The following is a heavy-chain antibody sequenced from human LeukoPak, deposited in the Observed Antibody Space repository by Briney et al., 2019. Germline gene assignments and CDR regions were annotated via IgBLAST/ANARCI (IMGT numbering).Heavy chain of an antibody. D-gene: IGHD3-3*01. CDR1: GFTFSSYS. V-gene: IGHV3-21*01. Sequence: PGGSLRLSCAASGFTFSSYSMNWVRQAPGKGLEWVSSISSSSSYIYYADSVKGRFTISRDNAKNSLYLQMNSLRAEDTAVYYCARDLVDYCDFWSGYYTSYNGYYFDYWGQGTLVTVSS. J-gene: IGHJ4*02. CDR2: ISSSSSYI. CDR3: ARDLVDYCDFWSGYYTSYNGYYFDY.